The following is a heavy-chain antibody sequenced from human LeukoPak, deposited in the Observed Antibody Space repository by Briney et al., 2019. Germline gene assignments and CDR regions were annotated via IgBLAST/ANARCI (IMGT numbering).Heavy chain of an antibody. J-gene: IGHJ3*02. CDR3: AREGVPGGFDI. V-gene: IGHV3-48*02. CDR2: ISSSSRTI. Sequence: GGSLRLSCVVSGFTFSSYNMNWVRQAPGKGLEWVSHISSSSRTIYYADSVKGRFTISRDNAKNSLYLQMNNLRDEDTAVYYCAREGVPGGFDIWGRGTMVTVSS. D-gene: IGHD2-8*02. CDR1: GFTFSSYN.